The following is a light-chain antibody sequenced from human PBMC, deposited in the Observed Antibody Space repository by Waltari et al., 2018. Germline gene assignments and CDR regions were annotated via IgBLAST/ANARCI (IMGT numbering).Light chain of an antibody. CDR3: SSYTSSSTLV. V-gene: IGLV2-14*01. J-gene: IGLJ1*01. CDR2: EVS. CDR1: SSDVGFSNY. Sequence: QSALTQPASVSGSPGQSITIPCPGASSDVGFSNYVPWYQQHPGKVPKLMIYEVSNRPSGVSNRFSGSKSGNTASLTISGLQAEDEADYYCSSYTSSSTLVFGTGTKVTVL.